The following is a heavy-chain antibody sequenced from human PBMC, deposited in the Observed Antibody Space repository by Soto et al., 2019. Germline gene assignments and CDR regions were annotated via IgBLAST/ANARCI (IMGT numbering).Heavy chain of an antibody. CDR3: ARDKVAGDYYYDMDV. D-gene: IGHD6-19*01. J-gene: IGHJ6*02. Sequence: ASVKVSCKASGYTFTDYYMHWVRQAPGQGLEWMGWINPNSGGTNYTQKFQGRVTMTRDTSISTAYMEVSRLRSDDTAVYYCARDKVAGDYYYDMDVWGQGTTVTVS. CDR1: GYTFTDYY. CDR2: INPNSGGT. V-gene: IGHV1-2*02.